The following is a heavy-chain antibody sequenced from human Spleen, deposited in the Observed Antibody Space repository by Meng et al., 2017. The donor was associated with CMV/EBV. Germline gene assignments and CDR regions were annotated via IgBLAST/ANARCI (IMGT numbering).Heavy chain of an antibody. CDR2: IYYSGST. Sequence: QLQLQESGPGLVKPSETLYLTCTVSGGSISSSSYYWGWIRQPPGKGLEWIGSIYYSGSTYYNPSLKSRVTISVDTSKNQFSLKLSSVTAADTAVYYCARDWVVVVPAPYYYYGMDVWGQGTMVTVSS. V-gene: IGHV4-39*07. J-gene: IGHJ6*02. CDR1: GGSISSSSYY. CDR3: ARDWVVVVPAPYYYYGMDV. D-gene: IGHD2-2*01.